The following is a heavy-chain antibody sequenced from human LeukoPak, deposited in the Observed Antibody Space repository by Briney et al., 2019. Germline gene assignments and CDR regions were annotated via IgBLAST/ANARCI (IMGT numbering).Heavy chain of an antibody. CDR3: ARRKYSSGWYVGIYFDY. J-gene: IGHJ4*02. D-gene: IGHD6-19*01. V-gene: IGHV5-51*01. CDR2: IYPGDSDT. CDR1: GYGFTSYW. Sequence: ESLQISYKGSGYGFTSYWIGWVRPMPGKGLEWMGIIYPGDSDTRYSPSFQGQVTISADKSISTAYLQWSSLKASDTAMYYCARRKYSSGWYVGIYFDYWGQGTLVTVSS.